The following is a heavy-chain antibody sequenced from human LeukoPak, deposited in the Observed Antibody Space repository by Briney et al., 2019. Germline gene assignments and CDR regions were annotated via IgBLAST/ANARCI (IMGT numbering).Heavy chain of an antibody. CDR2: IYYSGST. V-gene: IGHV4-34*01. CDR3: ARFYSSSWSYYFDY. Sequence: PSETLSLTCAVYGGSFSGYYWSWIRQPPGKGLEWIGSIYYSGSTYYNPSLKSRVTISVDTSKNQFSLKLSSVTAADTAVYYCARFYSSSWSYYFDYWGQGTLVTVSS. J-gene: IGHJ4*02. D-gene: IGHD6-13*01. CDR1: GGSFSGYY.